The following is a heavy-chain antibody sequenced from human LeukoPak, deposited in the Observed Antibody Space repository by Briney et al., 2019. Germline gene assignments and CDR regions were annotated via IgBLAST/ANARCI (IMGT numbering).Heavy chain of an antibody. Sequence: GGSLRLSCAASEFTLGGYAMSWVRQAPGKGLEWVSGISANGASTHYAESVRGRFIISRDNSKNTLYLQMNSLRAGDTALYFCAKYHNPDSTGPFHWGQGTLVTVSS. CDR1: EFTLGGYA. D-gene: IGHD3-22*01. CDR2: ISANGAST. V-gene: IGHV3-23*01. J-gene: IGHJ4*02. CDR3: AKYHNPDSTGPFH.